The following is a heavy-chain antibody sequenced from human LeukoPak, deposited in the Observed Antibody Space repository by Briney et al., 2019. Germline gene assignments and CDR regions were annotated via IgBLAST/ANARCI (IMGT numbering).Heavy chain of an antibody. CDR3: ARDARERGMDV. J-gene: IGHJ6*02. CDR1: GGTFSSYA. Sequence: GASVTVSCKASGGTFSSYAISWVRQAPGQGLEWMGRIIPILGIANYAQKFQGRVTITADKSTSTAYMELRSLRSDDTAVYYCARDARERGMDVWGQGTTVTVSS. V-gene: IGHV1-69*04. CDR2: IIPILGIA. D-gene: IGHD1-1*01.